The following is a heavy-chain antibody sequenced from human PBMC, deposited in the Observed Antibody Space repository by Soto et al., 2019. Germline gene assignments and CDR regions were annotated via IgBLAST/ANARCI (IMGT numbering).Heavy chain of an antibody. V-gene: IGHV3-7*03. CDR1: GFTFSSYW. D-gene: IGHD3-9*01. J-gene: IGHJ4*02. Sequence: GGSLRLSCAASGFTFSSYWMSWVRQAPGKGLEWVANIKQDGSEKYYVDSVKGRFTISRDNAKNSLYLQMNCLRAEDTAVYYCARRLDYDILTGTIDYWGQGTLVTVSS. CDR3: ARRLDYDILTGTIDY. CDR2: IKQDGSEK.